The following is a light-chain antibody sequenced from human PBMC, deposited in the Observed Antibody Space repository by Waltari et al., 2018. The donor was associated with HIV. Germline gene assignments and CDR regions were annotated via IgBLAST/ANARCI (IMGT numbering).Light chain of an antibody. V-gene: IGLV1-44*01. J-gene: IGLJ3*02. Sequence: QSVLTQPPSASGPPGQRVTMSCSGSSSNIGRNTVNWYQQLPGTAPKPLIFSDTQRPSGVPDRFSGSKSGTSASLAISGLQSEDEGDYYCAAWDDSLNGHWVFGGGTRVTVL. CDR1: SSNIGRNT. CDR2: SDT. CDR3: AAWDDSLNGHWV.